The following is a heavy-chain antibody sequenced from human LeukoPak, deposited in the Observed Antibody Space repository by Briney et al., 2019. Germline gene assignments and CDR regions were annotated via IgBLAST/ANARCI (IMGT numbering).Heavy chain of an antibody. CDR1: GFSFSNHY. CDR2: INEDGSNK. V-gene: IGHV3-7*01. CDR3: TRVIVAVPGYFDYFDF. D-gene: IGHD6-19*01. Sequence: GGSLRLSCTASGFSFSNHYMRWVRQVPGKGLEWVANINEDGSNKWHLGSVKGRFTVSRDNARNSLYLQMNSLRVEDTAVYYCTRVIVAVPGYFDYFDFWGQGVLVTVSS. J-gene: IGHJ4*02.